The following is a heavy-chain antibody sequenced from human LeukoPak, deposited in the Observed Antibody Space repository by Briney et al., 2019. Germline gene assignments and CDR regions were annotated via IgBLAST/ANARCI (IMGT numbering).Heavy chain of an antibody. CDR1: GYTFTGYY. J-gene: IGHJ5*02. D-gene: IGHD3-3*01. Sequence: ASVKVSCKASGYTFTGYYMHWVRQAPGQGLEWMGWINPNSGGTNYAQEFQGRVTMTRDTSISTAYMELSRLRSDDTAVYYCATTISGVVIQGTNWFDPWGQGTLVTVSS. CDR3: ATTISGVVIQGTNWFDP. CDR2: INPNSGGT. V-gene: IGHV1-2*02.